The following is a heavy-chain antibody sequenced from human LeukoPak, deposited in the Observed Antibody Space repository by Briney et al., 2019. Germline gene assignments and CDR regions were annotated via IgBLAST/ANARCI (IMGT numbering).Heavy chain of an antibody. CDR1: GFTFSSYS. CDR2: ISTSSSYI. D-gene: IGHD3-22*01. V-gene: IGHV3-21*01. J-gene: IGHJ4*02. CDR3: ARDGHYYDSSGYVVY. Sequence: RGSLRLSCAASGFTFSSYSMDWVRQAPGKGLEWVSSISTSSSYIYYADSVKGRFTISRDNTKNSLYLQMNSLRAEDTAVYYCARDGHYYDSSGYVVYWGQGTLVTVSS.